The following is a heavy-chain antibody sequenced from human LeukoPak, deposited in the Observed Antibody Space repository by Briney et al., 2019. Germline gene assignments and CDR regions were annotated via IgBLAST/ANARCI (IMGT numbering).Heavy chain of an antibody. V-gene: IGHV4-61*01. CDR2: ISYSGIT. CDR1: GGSVSSGSYS. Sequence: SETLSLTCTVSGGSVSSGSYSWSWIRQPPGKGLEWIGYISYSGITNYNPSLKSRVTTSVDRSKNQFSLKLSSVTAADTAVYYCARDERDLTGYNYFDYWGQGTLVTVSS. CDR3: ARDERDLTGYNYFDY. J-gene: IGHJ4*02. D-gene: IGHD3-9*01.